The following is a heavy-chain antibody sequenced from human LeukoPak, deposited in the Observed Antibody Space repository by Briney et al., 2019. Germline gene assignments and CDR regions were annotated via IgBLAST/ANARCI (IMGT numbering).Heavy chain of an antibody. CDR2: INSDGSST. CDR3: ARDGPYDILTGYYPAYYYYGMDV. J-gene: IGHJ6*02. Sequence: PGGSLRLSCAASGFTFSSYWMHWVRQAPGKGLVWVSRINSDGSSTSYADSVKGRFTISRDNAKNTLYLQMNSLRAEDTAVYYCARDGPYDILTGYYPAYYYYGMDVWGQGTTATVSS. CDR1: GFTFSSYW. D-gene: IGHD3-9*01. V-gene: IGHV3-74*01.